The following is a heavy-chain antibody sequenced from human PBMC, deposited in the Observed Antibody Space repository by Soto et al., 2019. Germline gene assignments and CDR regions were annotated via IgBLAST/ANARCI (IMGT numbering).Heavy chain of an antibody. J-gene: IGHJ4*02. V-gene: IGHV4-34*01. CDR2: ISPSGTT. D-gene: IGHD3-10*01. CDR1: GESLSGYY. CDR3: VTSLWFGTQPEI. Sequence: QVQLQQWGAGLLKPSETLSLTCAVYGESLSGYYWTVFSQPPGKGLEWIGEISPSGTTKYIPSLMSRVTISADPTKNQFSLKVTSVTASDAAVCYCVTSLWFGTQPEIWGPGALVNGSS.